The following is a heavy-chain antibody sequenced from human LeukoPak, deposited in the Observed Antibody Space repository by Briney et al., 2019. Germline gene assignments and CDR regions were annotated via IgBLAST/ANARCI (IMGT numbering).Heavy chain of an antibody. V-gene: IGHV1-18*04. Sequence: ASVKVSCKASGYTFTSYGISWVRQAPGQGLKWMGWISAYNGNTNYAQKLQGRVTMTTDTSTSTAYMELRSLRSDDTAVYYCARLGSSCSGGSCYIPIGMDVWGEGTTVTVSS. J-gene: IGHJ6*04. D-gene: IGHD2-15*01. CDR1: GYTFTSYG. CDR2: ISAYNGNT. CDR3: ARLGSSCSGGSCYIPIGMDV.